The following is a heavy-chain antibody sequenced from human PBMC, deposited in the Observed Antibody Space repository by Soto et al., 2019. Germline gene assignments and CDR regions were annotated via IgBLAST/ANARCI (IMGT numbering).Heavy chain of an antibody. J-gene: IGHJ1*01. CDR3: ARDRRPRAALPAEAFQH. CDR1: GGSISSGGYS. V-gene: IGHV4-30-2*01. CDR2: IYHSGST. D-gene: IGHD6-6*01. Sequence: QLQLQESGSGLVKPSQTLSLTCAVSGGSISSGGYSWSWIRQPPGKGLEWLGYIYHSGSTYYNPFLKSRVTISVDRSKHQFSLKLSSVTAADTAVYYCARDRRPRAALPAEAFQHWGQGTLVTVSS.